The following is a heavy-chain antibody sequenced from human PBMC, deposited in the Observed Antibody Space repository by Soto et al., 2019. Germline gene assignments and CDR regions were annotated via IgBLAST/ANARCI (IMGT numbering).Heavy chain of an antibody. CDR1: GYTRTELS. Sequence: GASVKVSCKVSGYTRTELSMHWVRQAPGKGLEWMGGFDPEDGETIYAQKFQGRVTMTEDTSTDTAYMELSSLRSEDTAVYYCATPSSGWYQGGAFDIWGQGTMATVSS. CDR3: ATPSSGWYQGGAFDI. D-gene: IGHD6-19*01. V-gene: IGHV1-24*01. CDR2: FDPEDGET. J-gene: IGHJ3*02.